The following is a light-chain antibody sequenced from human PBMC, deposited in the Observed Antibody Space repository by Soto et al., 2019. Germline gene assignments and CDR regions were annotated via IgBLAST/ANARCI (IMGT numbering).Light chain of an antibody. V-gene: IGLV2-23*01. CDR1: SSDIGGYNL. J-gene: IGLJ3*02. CDR3: CSYAGSSTVV. CDR2: EAS. Sequence: QSALTQPASVSGSPGQSITISCTGTSSDIGGYNLVSWYQQHPGKAPKLMIYEASKRPSGISNRFSGSKSGNTASLTISGLQAEDEADYYCCSYAGSSTVVFGGGTKLTVL.